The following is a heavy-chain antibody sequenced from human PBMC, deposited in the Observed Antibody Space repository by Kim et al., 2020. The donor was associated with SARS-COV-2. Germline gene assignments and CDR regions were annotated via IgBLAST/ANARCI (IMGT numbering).Heavy chain of an antibody. Sequence: AESVKCRFTISRDNSKNTLYLQMNSLRAEDTAMYYCAKTYDSSGFPLPTSNWGQGTLVTVSS. J-gene: IGHJ1*01. V-gene: IGHV3-33*06. D-gene: IGHD3-22*01. CDR3: AKTYDSSGFPLPTSN.